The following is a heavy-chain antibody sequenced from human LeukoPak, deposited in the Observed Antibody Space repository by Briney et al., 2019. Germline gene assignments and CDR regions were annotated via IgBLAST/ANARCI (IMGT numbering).Heavy chain of an antibody. Sequence: PSETLSLTCAVYGGSFRGYYWSWIRHPPGKGLEWIGEVNHSGSTNNNPSHTSRVTISVDTSKNKCTLKLSSVTAADTAVYYCERASAGDTRTMGWFDPWGQGTLVTVSS. D-gene: IGHD2-2*01. CDR2: VNHSGST. J-gene: IGHJ5*02. CDR1: GGSFRGYY. CDR3: ERASAGDTRTMGWFDP. V-gene: IGHV4-34*01.